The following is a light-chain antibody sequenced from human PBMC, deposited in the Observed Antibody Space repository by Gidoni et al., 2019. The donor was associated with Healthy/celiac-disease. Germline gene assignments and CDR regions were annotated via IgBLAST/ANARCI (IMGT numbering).Light chain of an antibody. V-gene: IGKV3-20*01. Sequence: EIVLTQSPGTLSLSPGERATLSCRASQSVSSSYLAWYQQNPGQAPRLLIYGASSRATGIPDRFSGSGSGTDFTLTISRLEPEDFAMYYCQQYSSSPLTFXGXTKVEIK. CDR1: QSVSSSY. CDR2: GAS. J-gene: IGKJ4*01. CDR3: QQYSSSPLT.